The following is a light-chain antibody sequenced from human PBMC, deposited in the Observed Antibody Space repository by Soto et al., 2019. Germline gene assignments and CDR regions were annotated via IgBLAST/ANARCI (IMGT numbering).Light chain of an antibody. V-gene: IGKV3-20*01. CDR2: GAS. CDR1: QSVSSSF. J-gene: IGKJ2*01. Sequence: EIVLTQSPGTLSLSPGERATLSCRASQSVSSSFLAWYQQKPGQAPRLLIYGASTRATGMSDRFSGSGSGTDFSLTISRLEPEDFAVYYCQQYSSSPTFGQGTKLEIK. CDR3: QQYSSSPT.